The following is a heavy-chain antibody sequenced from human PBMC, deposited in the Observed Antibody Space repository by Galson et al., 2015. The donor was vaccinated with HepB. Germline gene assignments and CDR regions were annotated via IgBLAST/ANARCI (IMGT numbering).Heavy chain of an antibody. CDR3: ARGYSSSFDY. Sequence: CAISGDSVSSNSAAWNWIRQSPSRGLEWLGRTYYRSKWYRDYAVSLKSRITINPDTSKNQFSLQLNSVPPEDTAVYYCARGYSSSFDYWGQGTLVTVSS. V-gene: IGHV6-1*01. CDR2: TYYRSKWYR. D-gene: IGHD6-6*01. J-gene: IGHJ4*02. CDR1: GDSVSSNSAA.